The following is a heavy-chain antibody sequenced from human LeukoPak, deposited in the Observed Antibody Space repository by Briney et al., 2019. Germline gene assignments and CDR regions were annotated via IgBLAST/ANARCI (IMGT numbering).Heavy chain of an antibody. Sequence: GRSLRLSCAASGSTFSSYAMHWVRQAPGKGLEWVAVISYDGSSKYYADSVKGLFTISRDNSKNALYLQMNSLRAEDTAVYYCARGRSTYYLDYWGQGTLVTVSS. CDR3: ARGRSTYYLDY. J-gene: IGHJ4*02. CDR2: ISYDGSSK. D-gene: IGHD1-1*01. CDR1: GSTFSSYA. V-gene: IGHV3-30-3*01.